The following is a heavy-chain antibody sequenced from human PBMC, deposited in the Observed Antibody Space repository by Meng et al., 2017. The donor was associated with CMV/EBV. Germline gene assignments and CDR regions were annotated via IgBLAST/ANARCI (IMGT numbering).Heavy chain of an antibody. CDR3: ARDEAGSGWNQENYYYYGMDV. V-gene: IGHV1-18*01. Sequence: ASVKVSCKASGYTFTSYGISWVRQAPGQGLEWMGWISPYNGNTNYAQKLQGRVTMTTDTSTSTAYMELSSLRSDDTAVYYCARDEAGSGWNQENYYYYGMDVWGQGTTVTVSS. CDR2: ISPYNGNT. D-gene: IGHD6-19*01. J-gene: IGHJ6*02. CDR1: GYTFTSYG.